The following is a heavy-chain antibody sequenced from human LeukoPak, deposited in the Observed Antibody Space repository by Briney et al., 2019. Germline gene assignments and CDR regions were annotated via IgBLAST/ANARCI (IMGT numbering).Heavy chain of an antibody. J-gene: IGHJ4*02. CDR2: ISWNSGSI. CDR3: AKEFCSGGSCYGFY. Sequence: GGSLRLSCAASGFTIDDDAMHWVRQAPGKGLEWVSGISWNSGSIGYADSVKGRFTISRDNAKNSLYLQMNSLRAEDTALYYCAKEFCSGGSCYGFYWGQGTLVTVSS. D-gene: IGHD2-15*01. CDR1: GFTIDDDA. V-gene: IGHV3-9*01.